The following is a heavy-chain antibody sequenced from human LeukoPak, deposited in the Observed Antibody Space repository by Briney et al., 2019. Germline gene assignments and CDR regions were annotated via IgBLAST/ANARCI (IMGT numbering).Heavy chain of an antibody. J-gene: IGHJ4*02. CDR1: GFTFSSYA. Sequence: GRSLRLSCAASGFTFSSYAMHWVRQAPGKGLEWVAVISYDGSNKYYADSVKGRFTISRDNSKNTLYLQMNSLRAEDTAVYYCARDKGEYYDSSGYTFDYWGQGTLVTVSS. CDR2: ISYDGSNK. CDR3: ARDKGEYYDSSGYTFDY. V-gene: IGHV3-30-3*01. D-gene: IGHD3-22*01.